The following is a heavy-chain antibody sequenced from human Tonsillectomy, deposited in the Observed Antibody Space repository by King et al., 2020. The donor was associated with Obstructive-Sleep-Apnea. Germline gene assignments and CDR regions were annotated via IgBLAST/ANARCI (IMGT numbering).Heavy chain of an antibody. CDR1: GFTFSSYW. V-gene: IGHV3-7*01. Sequence: EVQLVQSGGGLVQPGGSLRLSCAASGFTFSSYWMSWVRQAPGKGLEWVANIKQDGSEKYYVDSVKGRFTISRDNAKNSLYLQMNSLRAEDTAVYYCARVHCDWLLPYFDYWGQGTLVTVSS. D-gene: IGHD3-9*01. J-gene: IGHJ4*02. CDR2: IKQDGSEK. CDR3: ARVHCDWLLPYFDY.